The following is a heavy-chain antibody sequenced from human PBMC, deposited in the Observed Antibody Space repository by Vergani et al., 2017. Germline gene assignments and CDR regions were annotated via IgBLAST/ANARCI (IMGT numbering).Heavy chain of an antibody. CDR2: ISYDGSNK. Sequence: QVQLVESGGGVVQPGRSLRLSCAASGFTFSSYGMHWVRQAPGKGLEWVAVISYDGSNKYYADSVKGRFTISRDNAKNTLYLQMNSLRAEDTAVYYCAKGSITIFGGVRGWGQGTLVTVSS. CDR3: AKGSITIFGGVRG. D-gene: IGHD3-3*01. CDR1: GFTFSSYG. V-gene: IGHV3-30*18. J-gene: IGHJ4*02.